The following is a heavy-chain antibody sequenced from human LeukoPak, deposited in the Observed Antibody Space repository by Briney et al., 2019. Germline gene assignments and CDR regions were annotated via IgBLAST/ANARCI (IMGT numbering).Heavy chain of an antibody. CDR3: ARDHSSSCQLLDY. D-gene: IGHD6-13*01. Sequence: ASVKVSCKASGYTFTTYGVTWVRQAPRQGLGWMGWISAYNGDTMYAQKFQGRIAMTTDTSTSTANMELRSLRSDDTAVYYCARDHSSSCQLLDYWGQGTLLTISS. V-gene: IGHV1-18*01. CDR1: GYTFTTYG. CDR2: ISAYNGDT. J-gene: IGHJ4*02.